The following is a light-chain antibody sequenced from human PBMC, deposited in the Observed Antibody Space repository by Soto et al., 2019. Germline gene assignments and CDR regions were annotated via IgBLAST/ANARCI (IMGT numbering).Light chain of an antibody. V-gene: IGLV2-11*01. CDR1: SSDVGSYNS. CDR3: CSFAGSLYV. CDR2: DVN. Sequence: QSALTQPRSVSGSPGQSVTISCTGTSSDVGSYNSVSWYQQHPGKAPKLMIYDVNTRPSGVPDRFSGSKSGNTASLTISGLQAEDEADYYCCSFAGSLYVFGTGTKLTVL. J-gene: IGLJ1*01.